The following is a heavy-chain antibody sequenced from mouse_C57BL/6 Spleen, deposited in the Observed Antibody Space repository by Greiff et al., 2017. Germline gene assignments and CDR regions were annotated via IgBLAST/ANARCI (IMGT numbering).Heavy chain of an antibody. D-gene: IGHD1-1*01. J-gene: IGHJ3*01. CDR2: IYPGSGST. V-gene: IGHV1-55*01. CDR1: GYTFTSYW. CDR3: ARGGYYGSSYAWFAY. Sequence: VQLKQPGAELVKPGASVKMSCKASGYTFTSYWITWVKQRPGQGLEWIGDIYPGSGSTNYNEKFKSKATLTVDTSSSTAYMQLSSLTSEDSAVYYCARGGYYGSSYAWFAYWGQGTLVTVSA.